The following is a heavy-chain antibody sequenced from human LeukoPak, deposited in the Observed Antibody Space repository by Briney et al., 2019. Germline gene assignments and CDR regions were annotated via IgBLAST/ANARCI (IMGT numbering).Heavy chain of an antibody. Sequence: SETLSLTCTVSGGSISTDNYYWGWIRQPPGKGMEWIGSVYFSGSTYSNPSFKSRVTISADLSKNHFSLKLYSVTAADTAVYHCGRIFCSGGSCHSLVWGQGTLVTVSS. D-gene: IGHD2-15*01. J-gene: IGHJ4*02. CDR2: VYFSGST. CDR3: GRIFCSGGSCHSLV. V-gene: IGHV4-39*02. CDR1: GGSISTDNYY.